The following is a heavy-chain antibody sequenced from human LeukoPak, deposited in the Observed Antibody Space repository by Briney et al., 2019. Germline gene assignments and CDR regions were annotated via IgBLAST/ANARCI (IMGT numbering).Heavy chain of an antibody. Sequence: GGSLRLSCVGSGFTFSNYYMHWVRQAPGKGLEWVASLKQDGSQINYVDSVKGRFTISRDNAKNSLYLQMNSLRAEDTAVYYCXKGAGFILDWWGQGTLVTVSS. CDR1: GFTFSNYY. CDR2: LKQDGSQI. V-gene: IGHV3-7*01. CDR3: XKGAGFILDW. D-gene: IGHD5-12*01. J-gene: IGHJ4*01.